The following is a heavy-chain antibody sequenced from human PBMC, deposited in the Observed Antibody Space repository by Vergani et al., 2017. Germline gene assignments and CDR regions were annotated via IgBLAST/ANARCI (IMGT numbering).Heavy chain of an antibody. V-gene: IGHV4-61*08. CDR1: GGSISSGGYY. Sequence: QVQLQESGPGLVKPSQTLSLTCTVSGGSISSGGYYWSWIRQPPGKGLEWIGYIYYSGSTNYNPSLKSRVTISVDTSKNQFSLKLSSVTAADTVVYYCARQEGDSHRHLDYWGQGTLVTVSS. J-gene: IGHJ4*02. CDR3: ARQEGDSHRHLDY. CDR2: IYYSGST.